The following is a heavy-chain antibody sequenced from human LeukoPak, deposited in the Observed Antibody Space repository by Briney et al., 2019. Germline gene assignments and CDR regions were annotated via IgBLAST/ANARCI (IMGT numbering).Heavy chain of an antibody. V-gene: IGHV3-30-3*01. CDR2: ISYDGSNK. Sequence: GGSLRLSCAASGFTFSSYAMHWVRQAPGKGLEWVAVISYDGSNKYYADSVKGRFTISRDNSKNMVYLQMTSLRLEDTAVYYCARPSPPGDGYNPPDYWGQGSLVTVSS. D-gene: IGHD5-24*01. CDR1: GFTFSSYA. J-gene: IGHJ4*02. CDR3: ARPSPPGDGYNPPDY.